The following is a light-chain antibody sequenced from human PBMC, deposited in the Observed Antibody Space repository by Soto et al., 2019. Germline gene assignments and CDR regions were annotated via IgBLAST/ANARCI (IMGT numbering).Light chain of an antibody. J-gene: IGKJ5*01. Sequence: EIVLTQSPATLSVSPGERVTLSGRARQNLHSFLNWYQQRPGQAPRPLIYDGSKRAAGVPARISGDGSGTDYALTISSLEPEDFAVYYCQQRTRWPMTFGQGTRLEIK. CDR2: DGS. CDR3: QQRTRWPMT. V-gene: IGKV3-11*01. CDR1: QNLHSF.